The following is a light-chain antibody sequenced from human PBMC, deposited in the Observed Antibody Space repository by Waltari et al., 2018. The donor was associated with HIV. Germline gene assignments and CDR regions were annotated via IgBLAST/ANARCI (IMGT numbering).Light chain of an antibody. J-gene: IGLJ2*01. Sequence: QSVLTQPPSVSGAPGQRVTISCTGSSSNIGAGYEVHWYQQLPGTGPKLLIYDINNRPSGVPARFFGSKSGTSASLAITGLQDEDEADYYCQSYDSSLSGVLFGGGTKLTVL. CDR3: QSYDSSLSGVL. V-gene: IGLV1-40*01. CDR2: DIN. CDR1: SSNIGAGYE.